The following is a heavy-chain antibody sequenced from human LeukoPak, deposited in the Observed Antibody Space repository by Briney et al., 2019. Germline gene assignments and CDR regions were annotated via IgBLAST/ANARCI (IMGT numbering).Heavy chain of an antibody. Sequence: ASVKVSCKASGYTFTNYGITWVRQAPGQGLEWVGWISPYNGDRNFARKLQGRVTLTTDTSTSTAYMDLRGLRSDDTAVYYCARGGNTDFYDSSGSNADYWGQGTPVTVSS. CDR3: ARGGNTDFYDSSGSNADY. V-gene: IGHV1-18*01. D-gene: IGHD3-22*01. CDR1: GYTFTNYG. J-gene: IGHJ4*02. CDR2: ISPYNGDR.